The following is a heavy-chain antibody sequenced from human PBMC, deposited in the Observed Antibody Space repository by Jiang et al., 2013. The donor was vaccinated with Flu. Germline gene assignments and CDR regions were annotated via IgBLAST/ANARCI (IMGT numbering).Heavy chain of an antibody. CDR2: IYPGDSDT. D-gene: IGHD3-22*01. Sequence: WVRQMPGKGLEWMGIIYPGDSDTRYSPSFQGQVTISADKSISTAYLQWSSLKASDTAMYYCARAPYDSSAVDYWGQGTLVTVSS. J-gene: IGHJ4*02. V-gene: IGHV5-51*01. CDR3: ARAPYDSSAVDY.